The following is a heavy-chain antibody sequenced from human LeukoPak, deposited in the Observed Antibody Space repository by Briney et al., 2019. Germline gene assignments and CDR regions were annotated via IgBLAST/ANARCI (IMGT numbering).Heavy chain of an antibody. CDR2: IYSSGST. Sequence: SETLSLTCTVSGGSMSNYYWSWIRQPAEKGLEWIGLIYSSGSTNYNPSLKSRVTMSVDTSKNQFSLNLSSVTAADTAVYYCAREGLWAFDIWGQGTMVTVSS. V-gene: IGHV4-4*07. CDR1: GGSMSNYY. CDR3: AREGLWAFDI. D-gene: IGHD3-16*01. J-gene: IGHJ3*02.